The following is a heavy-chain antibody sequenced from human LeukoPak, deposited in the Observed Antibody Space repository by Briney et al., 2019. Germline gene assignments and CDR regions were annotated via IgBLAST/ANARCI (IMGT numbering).Heavy chain of an antibody. D-gene: IGHD6-6*01. CDR1: GFTVSSNY. Sequence: HAGGSLRLSCAASGFTVSSNYMSWVRQAPGKGLEWVSVIYSGGSTYYADSVKGRFTISRDNSKNTLYLQMNSLRAEDTAVYYCAKDLGEAARPRGFDYWGQGTLVTVSS. CDR2: IYSGGST. V-gene: IGHV3-53*01. CDR3: AKDLGEAARPRGFDY. J-gene: IGHJ4*02.